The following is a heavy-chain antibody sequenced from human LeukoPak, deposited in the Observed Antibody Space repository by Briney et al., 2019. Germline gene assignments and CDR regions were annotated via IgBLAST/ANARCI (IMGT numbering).Heavy chain of an antibody. J-gene: IGHJ4*02. V-gene: IGHV3-23*01. CDR1: GFSFSSHA. CDR3: ANEIRPNDY. D-gene: IGHD4-17*01. CDR2: ISISGDDT. Sequence: GGSLRLSCATSGFSFSSHAMTWVCQAPGKGPEWLSAISISGDDTYYADSVKGRFTISRDNSKNTLYLQMNSLSADDTAMYYCANEIRPNDYWGQGTLVIVSS.